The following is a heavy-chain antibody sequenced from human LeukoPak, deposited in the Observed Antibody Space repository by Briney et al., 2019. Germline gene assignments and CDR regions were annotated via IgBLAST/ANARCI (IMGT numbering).Heavy chain of an antibody. Sequence: GGSLRLSCAASGFTFSRYSMNWVRQAPGKGLEWVSSISSSTSYIYYADSVNGRFTISRDNAKNSLYLQMNSLRAEDTAVYYCARAEGDYLNYYGMDVWGQGTTVTVSS. CDR3: ARAEGDYLNYYGMDV. J-gene: IGHJ6*02. D-gene: IGHD4-17*01. CDR2: ISSSTSYI. CDR1: GFTFSRYS. V-gene: IGHV3-21*01.